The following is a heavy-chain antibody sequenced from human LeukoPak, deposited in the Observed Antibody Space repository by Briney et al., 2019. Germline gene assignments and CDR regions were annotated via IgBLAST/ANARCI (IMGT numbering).Heavy chain of an antibody. CDR3: ARIGDHFHWYLDL. J-gene: IGHJ2*01. CDR1: GFTVATNY. V-gene: IGHV3-53*01. D-gene: IGHD3-3*02. Sequence: GGSLRLSCTASGFTVATNYMNWVRLPPGKGLEWVSILYSGADTYYADSVKGRFIVSRDSSKNMLFLHMNALRPEDTAVYYCARIGDHFHWYLDLWGRGTLVTVSS. CDR2: LYSGADT.